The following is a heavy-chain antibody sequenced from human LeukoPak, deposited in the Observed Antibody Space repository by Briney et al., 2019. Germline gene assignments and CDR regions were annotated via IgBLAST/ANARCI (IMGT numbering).Heavy chain of an antibody. CDR3: ARYDSSGYLDAFDI. CDR2: IYYSGST. V-gene: IGHV4-59*01. Sequence: SETLSLTCTVSGGSISSYYWSWIRQPPGKGLEWIGYIYYSGSTNYSPSLKSRVTISVDTSKNQFSLKLSSVTAADTAVYYCARYDSSGYLDAFDIWGQGTMVTVSS. CDR1: GGSISSYY. J-gene: IGHJ3*02. D-gene: IGHD3-22*01.